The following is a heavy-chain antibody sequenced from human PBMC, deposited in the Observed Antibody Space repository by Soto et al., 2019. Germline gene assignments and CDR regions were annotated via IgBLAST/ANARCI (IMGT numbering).Heavy chain of an antibody. Sequence: ASVKVSCKASGGTFSSYAISWVRQAPGQGLEWMGGIIPIFGTANYAQKFQGRVTITADESTSTAYMELSSLRSEDTAVYYCARSPYYYDSSNYYGYWGQGTLVTVSS. CDR1: GGTFSSYA. CDR2: IIPIFGTA. CDR3: ARSPYYYDSSNYYGY. V-gene: IGHV1-69*13. D-gene: IGHD3-22*01. J-gene: IGHJ4*02.